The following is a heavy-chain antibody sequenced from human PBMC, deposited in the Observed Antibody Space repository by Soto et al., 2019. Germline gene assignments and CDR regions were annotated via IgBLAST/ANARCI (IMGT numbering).Heavy chain of an antibody. CDR3: ARDAYYYDSAAYKGWFDP. CDR1: GYTFTGHY. V-gene: IGHV1-2*04. Sequence: ASVKVSCKASGYTFTGHYLHWVRQAPGKGLEWMGWINPKSGATNYAQKFQGWVTMTRDTSISTVYMELSRLKSDDTAVYYCARDAYYYDSAAYKGWFDPWGQGTLVTVSS. CDR2: INPKSGAT. D-gene: IGHD3-22*01. J-gene: IGHJ5*02.